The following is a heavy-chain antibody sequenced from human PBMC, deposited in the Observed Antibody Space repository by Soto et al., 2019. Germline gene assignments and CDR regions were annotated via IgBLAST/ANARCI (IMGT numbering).Heavy chain of an antibody. D-gene: IGHD5-12*01. V-gene: IGHV1-18*01. CDR2: ISSYNGDT. CDR3: AREGVAPYYYYGMDV. Sequence: QVQLVQSGAEVKKPGASVKVSFKASGYTFTRSGISWVRQAPGQGPEWMGWISSYNGDTNYAQTSQGRVTMTTDTSTSTAYMELRSLRSDDTAVYYCAREGVAPYYYYGMDVWGQGTPVTVSS. CDR1: GYTFTRSG. J-gene: IGHJ6*02.